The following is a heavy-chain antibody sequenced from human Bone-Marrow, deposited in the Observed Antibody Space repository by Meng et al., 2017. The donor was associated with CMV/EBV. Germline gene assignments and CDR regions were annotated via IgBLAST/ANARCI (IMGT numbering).Heavy chain of an antibody. V-gene: IGHV4-30-4*08. J-gene: IGHJ4*02. CDR1: GGSISSGDYY. CDR3: ASAQYNWNYFDY. CDR2: IYYSGST. Sequence: LRLSCTVSGGSISSGDYYWSWIRQPPGKGLEWIGYIYYSGSTYYNPSLKSRVTISVDTSKNQFSLRLSSVTAADTAVYYCASAQYNWNYFDYWGQGPLVTIYS. D-gene: IGHD1-20*01.